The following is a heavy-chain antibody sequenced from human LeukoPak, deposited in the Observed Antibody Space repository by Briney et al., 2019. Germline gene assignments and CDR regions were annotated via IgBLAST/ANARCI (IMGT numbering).Heavy chain of an antibody. D-gene: IGHD6-13*01. CDR3: ARAPGQQLVLFYYYYYMDV. CDR2: MNPNSGNT. CDR1: GYTFTGYY. Sequence: ASVKVSCKASGYTFTGYYMHWVRQAPGQGLEWMGWMNPNSGNTGYAQKFQGRVTITRNTSISTAYMELSSLRSEDTAVYYCARAPGQQLVLFYYYYYMDVWGKGTTVTVSS. J-gene: IGHJ6*03. V-gene: IGHV1-8*03.